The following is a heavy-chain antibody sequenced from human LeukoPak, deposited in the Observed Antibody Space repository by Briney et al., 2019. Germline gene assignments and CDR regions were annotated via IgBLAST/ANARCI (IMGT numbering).Heavy chain of an antibody. Sequence: GGSLRLSCLASQFTFPSYWMSWVRQAPGKGLEWVANINQDGSQTFYVDSVTGRFTISRDNAKNSLYLQMNSLSAEDTSVYYCARAVARGSVDYWGQGTLVTVSS. V-gene: IGHV3-7*01. J-gene: IGHJ4*02. CDR1: QFTFPSYW. CDR2: INQDGSQT. D-gene: IGHD3-10*01. CDR3: ARAVARGSVDY.